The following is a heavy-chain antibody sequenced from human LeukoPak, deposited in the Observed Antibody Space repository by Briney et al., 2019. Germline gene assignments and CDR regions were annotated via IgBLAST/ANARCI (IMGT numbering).Heavy chain of an antibody. CDR3: ARDLYSQY. D-gene: IGHD2-21*01. Sequence: GGSLRLSCAASGFTFSAHWMTWVRQAPGKGLEWVANIKEDGSEKYYVDSVKGRFTISRDIAKNSLYLQMNSLRAEDTAAYYCARDLYSQYWGQGTLVTVSS. V-gene: IGHV3-7*01. CDR2: IKEDGSEK. J-gene: IGHJ4*02. CDR1: GFTFSAHW.